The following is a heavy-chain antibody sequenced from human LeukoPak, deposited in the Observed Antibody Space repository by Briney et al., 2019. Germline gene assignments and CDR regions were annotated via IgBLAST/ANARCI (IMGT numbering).Heavy chain of an antibody. CDR1: GFTFDDYA. CDR3: AKDVLRLGELSAPGAFDI. Sequence: PGGSLRLSCAASGFTFDDYAMHWVRQAPGKGLGWVSGISWNSGSIGYADSVKGRFTISRDNAKNSLYLQMNSLRAEDTALYYCAKDVLRLGELSAPGAFDIWGQGTMVTVSS. CDR2: ISWNSGSI. V-gene: IGHV3-9*01. J-gene: IGHJ3*02. D-gene: IGHD3-16*02.